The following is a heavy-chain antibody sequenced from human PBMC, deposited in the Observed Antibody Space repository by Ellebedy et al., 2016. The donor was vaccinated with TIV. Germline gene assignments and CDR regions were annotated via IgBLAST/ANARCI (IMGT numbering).Heavy chain of an antibody. V-gene: IGHV1-18*01. CDR2: IRVYIGDS. CDR1: GDTSTTYG. Sequence: ASVKVSXXASGDTSTTYGISWLRQAPGQGLEWMGWIRVYIGDSNYAQKLQGRVSLTTDTSTSTAYMELRSLGSDDTAVYYCTAAYCGGDCYGTYYYYYGMDVWGHGTTVTVSS. CDR3: TAAYCGGDCYGTYYYYYGMDV. J-gene: IGHJ6*02. D-gene: IGHD2-21*02.